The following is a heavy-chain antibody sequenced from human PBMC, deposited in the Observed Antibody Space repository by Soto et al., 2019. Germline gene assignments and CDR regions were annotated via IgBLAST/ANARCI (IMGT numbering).Heavy chain of an antibody. D-gene: IGHD2-15*01. Sequence: GASVKVSCKASGYTFTSYYMHWVRQAPGQGLEWMGWISAYNGNTNYAQKLQGRVTMTTDTSTSTAYMELRSLRSDDTAVYYCAREAGGGGAFDIWGQGTMVTVSS. CDR3: AREAGGGGAFDI. J-gene: IGHJ3*02. CDR2: ISAYNGNT. CDR1: GYTFTSYY. V-gene: IGHV1-18*04.